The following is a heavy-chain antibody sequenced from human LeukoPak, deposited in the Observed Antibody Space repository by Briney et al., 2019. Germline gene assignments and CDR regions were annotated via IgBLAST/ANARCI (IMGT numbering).Heavy chain of an antibody. CDR1: GFTVSSNY. J-gene: IGHJ4*02. D-gene: IGHD2-21*02. CDR3: VTSPTARGGVDY. V-gene: IGHV3-7*01. CDR2: MKYDGSEK. Sequence: PGGSLRLSCAASGFTVSSNYMSWVRQAPGKGLEWVANMKYDGSEKYYVDSVKGRFTISRDNAENSLYLQMNSLRAEDTAVYYCVTSPTARGGVDYWGQGTLVTVSS.